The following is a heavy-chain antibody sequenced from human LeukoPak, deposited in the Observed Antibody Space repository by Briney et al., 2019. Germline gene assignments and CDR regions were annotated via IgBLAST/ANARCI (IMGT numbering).Heavy chain of an antibody. CDR3: AREKRNLYYFDY. V-gene: IGHV1-2*02. CDR1: GYTFTGYY. J-gene: IGHJ4*02. Sequence: ASVKVSCKASGYTFTGYYMHWVRQAPGQGLEWMGWINPNSGGTNYAQKFQGRVTMTGDTSISTAYMELSRLRSDDTAVYYCAREKRNLYYFDYWGQGTLVTVSS. CDR2: INPNSGGT.